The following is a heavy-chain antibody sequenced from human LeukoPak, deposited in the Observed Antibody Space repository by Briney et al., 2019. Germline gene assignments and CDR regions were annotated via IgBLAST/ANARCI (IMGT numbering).Heavy chain of an antibody. D-gene: IGHD3-9*01. CDR2: INPSGGST. CDR1: GYTFTSYY. Sequence: ASVKVSCTASGYTFTSYYMHWVRQAPGQGLEWMGIINPSGGSTSYAQKFQGRVTMTRDTSTSTVYMELSSLRSEDTAVYYCAREDYDILTGNWFDPWGQGTLVTVSS. V-gene: IGHV1-46*01. CDR3: AREDYDILTGNWFDP. J-gene: IGHJ5*02.